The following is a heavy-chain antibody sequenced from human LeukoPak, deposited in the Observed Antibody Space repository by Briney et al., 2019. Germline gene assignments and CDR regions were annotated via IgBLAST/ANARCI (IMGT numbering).Heavy chain of an antibody. J-gene: IGHJ5*02. Sequence: SETLSLTCTVSGGSISSYYWSWIRQPPGKGLEWFGYIYYSGSTNYNPSLKSRVTISVDTSKNQFSLKLSSVTAADTAVYYCARRVTMVRGVITNNWFDPWGQGTLVTVSS. CDR1: GGSISSYY. V-gene: IGHV4-59*08. CDR3: ARRVTMVRGVITNNWFDP. D-gene: IGHD3-10*01. CDR2: IYYSGST.